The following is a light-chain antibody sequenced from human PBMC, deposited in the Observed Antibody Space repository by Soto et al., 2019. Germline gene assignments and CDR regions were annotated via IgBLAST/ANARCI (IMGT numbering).Light chain of an antibody. Sequence: QSALTQPASVSGSPGQSITISCTGTSSDVGGYNYLSWYQQHPGKAPKLMIYDVSDRPSGVSNRFSGSKSGNTASLTISGLQAEDEADYYCSSYTSGISGLFGTGTKLTVL. CDR1: SSDVGGYNY. V-gene: IGLV2-14*03. CDR3: SSYTSGISGL. J-gene: IGLJ1*01. CDR2: DVS.